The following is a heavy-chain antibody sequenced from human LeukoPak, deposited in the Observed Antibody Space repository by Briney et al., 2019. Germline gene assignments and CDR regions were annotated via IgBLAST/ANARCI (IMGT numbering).Heavy chain of an antibody. D-gene: IGHD6-13*01. CDR3: AREGEQQQDAFDI. CDR1: GFTFSSYS. Sequence: RSGGSLRLSRAASGFTFSSYSMNWVRQAPGKGLEWVSSISSSSSHIYYADSVKGRFTISRDNAKNSLYLQMNSLRAEDTAVYYCAREGEQQQDAFDIWGQGTMVTVSS. J-gene: IGHJ3*02. V-gene: IGHV3-21*01. CDR2: ISSSSSHI.